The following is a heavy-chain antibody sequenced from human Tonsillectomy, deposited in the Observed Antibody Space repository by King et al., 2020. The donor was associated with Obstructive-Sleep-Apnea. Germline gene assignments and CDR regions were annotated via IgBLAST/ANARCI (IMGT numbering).Heavy chain of an antibody. CDR3: ARTSSSWWGFDY. D-gene: IGHD2-8*02. CDR1: GFNFSDYY. CDR2: ISSSGSII. Sequence: VQLVESGGGLVKPGGSLRLSCAASGFNFSDYYMSWIRQAPGKGLEWVSYISSSGSIIYCANSLKGRFTVSRDNAKKSLYLQMNSLRAEDTAVYYCARTSSSWWGFDYWGQGTLVTVSS. V-gene: IGHV3-11*01. J-gene: IGHJ4*02.